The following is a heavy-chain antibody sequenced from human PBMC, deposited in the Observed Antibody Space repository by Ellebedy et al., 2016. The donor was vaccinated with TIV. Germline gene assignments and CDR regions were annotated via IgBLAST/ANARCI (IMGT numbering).Heavy chain of an antibody. Sequence: ASVKVSCKASGYTFTGYYMHWVRQAPGQGLEWMGGIIPIFGTANYAQKFQGRVTITADKSTSTAYMELSSLRSEDTAVYYCARGVKLPTAYYYGMDVWGQGTTVTVSS. CDR1: GYTFTGYY. V-gene: IGHV1-69*06. D-gene: IGHD4-17*01. J-gene: IGHJ6*02. CDR3: ARGVKLPTAYYYGMDV. CDR2: IIPIFGTA.